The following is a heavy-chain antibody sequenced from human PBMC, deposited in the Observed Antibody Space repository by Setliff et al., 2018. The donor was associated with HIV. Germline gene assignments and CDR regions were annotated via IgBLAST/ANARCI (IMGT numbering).Heavy chain of an antibody. J-gene: IGHJ4*02. Sequence: GGSLRLSCAASGFRFSSSSMSWVRQAPGKGLEWVSAIGGRGPNTYYADSVKGRFTISSDSSKNTLLLQMHSLGAEDTAVYYCAKWGNTGWYDYWGQGALVTVSS. CDR1: GFRFSSSS. V-gene: IGHV3-23*01. CDR2: IGGRGPNT. CDR3: AKWGNTGWYDY. D-gene: IGHD6-19*01.